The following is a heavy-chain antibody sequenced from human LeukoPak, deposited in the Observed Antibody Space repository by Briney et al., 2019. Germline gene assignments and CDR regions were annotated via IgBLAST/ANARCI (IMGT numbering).Heavy chain of an antibody. J-gene: IGHJ6*02. CDR2: IIPIFGTA. V-gene: IGHV1-69*05. CDR3: ARGAMIVPRHYYYGMDV. D-gene: IGHD3-22*01. CDR1: GGTFSSYA. Sequence: SVKVSCKASGGTFSSYAISWVRQAPGQGLEWMGGIIPIFGTANYAQKFQGRVTMTRNTSMSTAYMELSSLRSEDTAVYYCARGAMIVPRHYYYGMDVWGQGTTVTVSS.